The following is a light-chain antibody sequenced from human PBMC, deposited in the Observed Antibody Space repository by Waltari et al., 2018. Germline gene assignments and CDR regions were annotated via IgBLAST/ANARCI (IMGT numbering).Light chain of an antibody. CDR3: GTWDSSLSGAV. J-gene: IGLJ7*01. CDR1: SSNIGTNY. Sequence: QSVLTPPPSVSAAPGQRVTLACSGGSSNIGTNYVSWYRQFPGTAPKLLSYENSERPSGIPGGFSGSKSGTSATLDITGLQAGDEADYYCGTWDSSLSGAVFGGGTHLTVL. V-gene: IGLV1-51*02. CDR2: ENS.